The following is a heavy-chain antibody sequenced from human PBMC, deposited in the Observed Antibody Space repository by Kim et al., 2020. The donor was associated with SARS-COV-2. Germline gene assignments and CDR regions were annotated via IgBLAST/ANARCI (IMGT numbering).Heavy chain of an antibody. J-gene: IGHJ5*02. Sequence: GGSLRLSCAASGFTFSSYAMHWVRQAPGKGLEWVAVISYDGSNKYYADSVKGRFTISRDNSKNTLYLQMNSLRAEDTAVYYCARGSVARVGNWFDPWGQG. V-gene: IGHV3-30*04. CDR3: ARGSVARVGNWFDP. CDR2: ISYDGSNK. D-gene: IGHD6-19*01. CDR1: GFTFSSYA.